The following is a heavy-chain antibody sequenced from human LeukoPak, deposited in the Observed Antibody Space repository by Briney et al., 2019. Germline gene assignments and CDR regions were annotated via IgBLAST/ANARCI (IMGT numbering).Heavy chain of an antibody. Sequence: GGSLRLSCAASGFTFSSYAMSWVRQAPGKGLEWVSGINGKTHNVDYADSVKGRFTISRDNAKNSLYLHMTRLTIEDTALYYCAKEALGVAGGVFDPWGQGTLVTVSA. J-gene: IGHJ5*02. CDR2: INGKTHNV. D-gene: IGHD6-19*01. CDR3: AKEALGVAGGVFDP. V-gene: IGHV3-23*01. CDR1: GFTFSSYA.